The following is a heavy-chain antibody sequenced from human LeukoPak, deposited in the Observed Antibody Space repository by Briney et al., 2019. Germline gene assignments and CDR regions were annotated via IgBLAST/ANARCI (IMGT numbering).Heavy chain of an antibody. CDR1: GYTFTSYG. Sequence: GASVKVSCKASGYTFTSYGISWVRQAPGQGLEWMGWISAYNGNTNYAQKLQGRVTMTTDTSTSTAYMELRSLRSDDTAVYYCARDPHPRIAAAGGWFDPWGQGTLVTVSS. CDR2: ISAYNGNT. CDR3: ARDPHPRIAAAGGWFDP. V-gene: IGHV1-18*01. D-gene: IGHD6-13*01. J-gene: IGHJ5*02.